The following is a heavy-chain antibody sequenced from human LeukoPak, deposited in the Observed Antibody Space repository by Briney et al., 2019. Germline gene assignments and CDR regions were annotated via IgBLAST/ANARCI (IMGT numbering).Heavy chain of an antibody. CDR1: GYSFTSYW. J-gene: IGHJ6*02. D-gene: IGHD4-17*01. CDR2: IYPGDSDT. V-gene: IGHV5-51*01. CDR3: ARRYDCGDYVGYGMDV. Sequence: GESLKISCKGSGYSFTSYWIGWVRQMPGKGLEWMGIIYPGDSDTRYSPSFQGQVTISADKSISTAYLQWSSLKASDTAMYYCARRYDCGDYVGYGMDVWGQGTTVTVSS.